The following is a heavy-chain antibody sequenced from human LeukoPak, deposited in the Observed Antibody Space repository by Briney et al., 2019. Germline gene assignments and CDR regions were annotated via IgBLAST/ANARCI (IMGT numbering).Heavy chain of an antibody. J-gene: IGHJ5*01. CDR1: GFTFSNYG. Sequence: GGSLRLSCIASGFTFSNYGMSWVRQAPGKGLEWVSAISGSGGSTYYADSVKGRFTISRDNAENSLYLHMSSLRADDTAVYYCVGDSIISVGGFDFWGQGTQVTVSS. V-gene: IGHV3-23*01. CDR2: ISGSGGST. D-gene: IGHD2-15*01. CDR3: VGDSIISVGGFDF.